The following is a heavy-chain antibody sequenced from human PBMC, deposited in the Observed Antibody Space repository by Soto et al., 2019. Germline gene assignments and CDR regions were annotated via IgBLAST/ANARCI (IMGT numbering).Heavy chain of an antibody. J-gene: IGHJ4*02. V-gene: IGHV3-21*01. CDR2: ISSSSSYI. CDR3: ARLSTDYDILTGLDY. D-gene: IGHD3-9*01. CDR1: GFTFSSYS. Sequence: PGGSLRLSCAASGFTFSSYSMNWVRQAPGKGLEWVSSISSSSSYIYYADSVKGRFTISRDNAKNSLYLQMNSLRAEDTAVYYCARLSTDYDILTGLDYWGQGTLVTVSS.